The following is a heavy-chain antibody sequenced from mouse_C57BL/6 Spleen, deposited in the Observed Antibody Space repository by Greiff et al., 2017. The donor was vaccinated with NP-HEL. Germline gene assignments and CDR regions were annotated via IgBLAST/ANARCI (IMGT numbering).Heavy chain of an antibody. CDR1: GYTFTSYW. CDR2: IDPSDSYT. CDR3: ARSYYCSSYPHWYFDV. Sequence: QVQLKQPGAELVMPGASVKLSCKASGYTFTSYWMHWVKQRPGQGLEWIGEIDPSDSYTNYNQKFKGKSTLTVDKSSSTAYMQLSSLTSEDSAVYYCARSYYCSSYPHWYFDVWGTGTTVTVSS. D-gene: IGHD1-1*01. V-gene: IGHV1-69*01. J-gene: IGHJ1*03.